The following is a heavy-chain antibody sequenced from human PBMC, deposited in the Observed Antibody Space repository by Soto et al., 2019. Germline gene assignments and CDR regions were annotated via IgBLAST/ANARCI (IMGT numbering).Heavy chain of an antibody. CDR1: GFKFSNYA. D-gene: IGHD3-16*01. CDR3: AKDRRAGGNSAFYFDF. Sequence: GGSLRLSCAASGFKFSNYAMSWVRQAPGKGLEWVSLISATGGGTYYADSVKGRFTISRDNSHDTLYLQVHSLTAEDTAVYYCAKDRRAGGNSAFYFDFWGQGAQVTVSS. J-gene: IGHJ4*02. CDR2: ISATGGGT. V-gene: IGHV3-23*01.